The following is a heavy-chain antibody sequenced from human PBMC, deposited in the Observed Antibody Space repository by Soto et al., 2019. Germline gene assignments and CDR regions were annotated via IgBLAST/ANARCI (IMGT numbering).Heavy chain of an antibody. V-gene: IGHV1-18*01. J-gene: IGHJ5*02. CDR3: ARRLQMVYANYNWFDP. D-gene: IGHD2-8*01. Sequence: QVQLVQSGAEVKKPGASVKVSCKASGYTFTSYGITWVRQAPGQGLEWMGWISAYNGNTNYAQKLQGRVTMTTDTSTSTADMELRSLRSDDTAVYYCARRLQMVYANYNWFDPWGKGTLVTVSS. CDR2: ISAYNGNT. CDR1: GYTFTSYG.